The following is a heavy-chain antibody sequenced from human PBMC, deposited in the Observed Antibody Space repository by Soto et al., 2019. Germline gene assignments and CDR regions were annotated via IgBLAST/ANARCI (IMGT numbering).Heavy chain of an antibody. J-gene: IGHJ4*02. CDR3: ARGGRYDFWSGYSRRIQYYFDY. CDR2: TRNKANSYTT. Sequence: PGGSLRLSCAASGFTFSDHYMDWVRQAPGKGLEWVGRTRNKANSYTTEYAASVKGRFTISRDDSKNSLYLQMNSLKTEDTAVYYCARGGRYDFWSGYSRRIQYYFDYWGQGTLVTVSS. V-gene: IGHV3-72*01. CDR1: GFTFSDHY. D-gene: IGHD3-3*01.